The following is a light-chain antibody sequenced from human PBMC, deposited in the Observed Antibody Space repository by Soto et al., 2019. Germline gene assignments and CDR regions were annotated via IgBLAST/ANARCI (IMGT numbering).Light chain of an antibody. CDR2: AAS. J-gene: IGKJ1*01. V-gene: IGKV1-8*01. CDR1: QGISSY. CDR3: QQYYSYPWT. Sequence: AIRMTQSPSSLSASTGDRVTITCRASQGISSYLAWYQQKPGKAPKLLIYAASTLQSGVPSRFSGSGSGTDFTLTNSGLQSEDFSTYYCQQYYSYPWTFGQGTKVEIK.